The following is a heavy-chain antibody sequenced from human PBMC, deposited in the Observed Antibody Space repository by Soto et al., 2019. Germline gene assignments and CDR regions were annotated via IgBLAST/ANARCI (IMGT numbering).Heavy chain of an antibody. CDR1: GGSVSSGSYY. J-gene: IGHJ3*02. V-gene: IGHV4-61*01. CDR2: IYYSGST. Sequence: SETLSLTCTVSGGSVSSGSYYWSWIRQPPGKGLEWIGYIYYSGSTNYNPSLKSRVTISVDTSKNQFSLKLSSVTAADTAVYYCAMYDSSGNRGAFDIWGQGTMVTVSS. D-gene: IGHD3-22*01. CDR3: AMYDSSGNRGAFDI.